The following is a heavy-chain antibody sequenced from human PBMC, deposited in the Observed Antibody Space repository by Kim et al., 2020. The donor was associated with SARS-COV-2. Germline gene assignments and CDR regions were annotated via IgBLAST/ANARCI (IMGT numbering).Heavy chain of an antibody. CDR1: GFTFSSYA. V-gene: IGHV3-23*01. CDR2: ISGSGGST. D-gene: IGHD2-8*01. CDR3: AAYCTTTRCLIDY. J-gene: IGHJ4*02. Sequence: GGSLRLSCTASGFTFSSYALTWVRQAPGKGLEWVSGISGSGGSTYYADSVRGRFTISRDNSKNTLYLQMISLRAEDTAVYYCAAYCTTTRCLIDYWGQGTLVTVSS.